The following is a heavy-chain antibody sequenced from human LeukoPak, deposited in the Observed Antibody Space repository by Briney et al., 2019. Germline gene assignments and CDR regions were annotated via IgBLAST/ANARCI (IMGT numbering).Heavy chain of an antibody. V-gene: IGHV1-2*02. CDR2: IDPNSEYA. CDR1: GYTFTGHL. D-gene: IGHD3-10*02. Sequence: ASVKVSCKASGYTFTGHLIHWVRQAPGQGLEWMGLIDPNSEYANTAQNFQGRVTMTRGTSITTAYMELTSLRSDDTAVYYCARASGYVRLDYWGQGALVTVSS. CDR3: ARASGYVRLDY. J-gene: IGHJ4*02.